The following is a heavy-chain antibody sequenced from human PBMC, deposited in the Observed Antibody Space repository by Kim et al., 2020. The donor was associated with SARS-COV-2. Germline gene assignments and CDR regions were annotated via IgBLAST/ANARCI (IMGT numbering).Heavy chain of an antibody. CDR3: ARGLLLSAFDI. V-gene: IGHV3-33*01. CDR2: K. Sequence: KYYADSVKGRFSISRDISKNTLYLQMNSLRDEDTAVYYCARGLLLSAFDIWGQGTMVTVSS. J-gene: IGHJ3*02. D-gene: IGHD2-15*01.